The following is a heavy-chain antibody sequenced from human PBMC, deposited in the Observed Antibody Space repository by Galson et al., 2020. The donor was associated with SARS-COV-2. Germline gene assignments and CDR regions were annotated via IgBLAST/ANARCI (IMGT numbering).Heavy chain of an antibody. J-gene: IGHJ3*02. CDR3: AKDRGDYYDSSGYNDAFDI. V-gene: IGHV3-30*18. D-gene: IGHD3-22*01. CDR1: GFTFSSYG. CDR2: ISYDGSNK. Sequence: GESLKISCAASGFTFSSYGMHWVRQAPGKGLEWVAVISYDGSNKYYADSVKGRFTISRDNSKNTLYLQMNSLRAEDTAVYYCAKDRGDYYDSSGYNDAFDIWGQGTMVTVSS.